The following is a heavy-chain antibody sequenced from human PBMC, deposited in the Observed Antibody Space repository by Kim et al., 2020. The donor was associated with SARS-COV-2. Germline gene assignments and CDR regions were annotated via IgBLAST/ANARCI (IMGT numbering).Heavy chain of an antibody. J-gene: IGHJ4*02. D-gene: IGHD6-19*01. Sequence: YYHPPLKSRVTVSVETSKNQFSLKLSSVTAADAAVYYCARVCEQWTTYDYWGQGTLVTVSS. CDR3: ARVCEQWTTYDY. V-gene: IGHV4-39*07.